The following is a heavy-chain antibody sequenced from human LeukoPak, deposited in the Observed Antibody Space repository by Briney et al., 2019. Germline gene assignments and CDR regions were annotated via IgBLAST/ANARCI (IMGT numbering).Heavy chain of an antibody. CDR3: ARGPVYCSSTSCSIDY. D-gene: IGHD2-2*01. CDR2: IYTSGST. CDR1: GGSISSYY. V-gene: IGHV4-4*07. J-gene: IGHJ4*02. Sequence: SETLSLTCTVSGGSISSYYWSWIWQPAGKGLEWIGRIYTSGSTNYNPSLKSRVTMSVDTSKNQFSLKLSSVTAADTAVYYCARGPVYCSSTSCSIDYWGQGTLVTVSS.